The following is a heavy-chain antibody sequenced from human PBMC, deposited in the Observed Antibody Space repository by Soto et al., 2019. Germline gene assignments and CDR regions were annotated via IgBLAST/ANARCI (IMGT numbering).Heavy chain of an antibody. CDR2: LSSSGNS. D-gene: IGHD3-9*01. Sequence: QVQLQESGPGLVKPSHPLSLTCSVSGASISRDAYYWSWIRQHAGKGLEWIAYLSSSGNSYDNPSLRSRVAISLDTSKYQFSLRMSSVTAADTGVYYCASALTGDYVGFEYWGKGTPATVS. V-gene: IGHV4-31*03. J-gene: IGHJ4*02. CDR1: GASISRDAYY. CDR3: ASALTGDYVGFEY.